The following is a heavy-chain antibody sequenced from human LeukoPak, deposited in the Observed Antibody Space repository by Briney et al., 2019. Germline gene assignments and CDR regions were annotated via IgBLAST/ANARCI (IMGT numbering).Heavy chain of an antibody. CDR1: GFTFSRHG. CDR3: ARSILVVPVVSHYNYGVDF. J-gene: IGHJ6*02. CDR2: ISNDGSRK. D-gene: IGHD2-2*01. V-gene: IGHV3-30*03. Sequence: PGRSLRLSCAPSGFTFSRHGMHWVRQAPGKGLEWVAIISNDGSRKYYAHSVEGRFTISRDNSKNTLYLQMDSLRAEDTAVHYCARSILVVPVVSHYNYGVDFWGQGTTVTVSS.